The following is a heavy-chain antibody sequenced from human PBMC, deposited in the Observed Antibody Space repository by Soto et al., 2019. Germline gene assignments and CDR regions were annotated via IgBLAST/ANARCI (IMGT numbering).Heavy chain of an antibody. J-gene: IGHJ3*02. D-gene: IGHD3-16*01. CDR1: GFSLSPVGGG. CDR3: AHLTITYGGGIGLDAFDI. Sequence: QITLKESAPTLVQPTQTLTLRCTFSGFSLSPVGGGLGWIRQPPGKALQWIAVVYWDNDKRYNPSLSNRLSINNDLSSNQVVVPMINMDPVDTGTYYCAHLTITYGGGIGLDAFDIWGQGTLVTVSS. CDR2: VYWDNDK. V-gene: IGHV2-5*02.